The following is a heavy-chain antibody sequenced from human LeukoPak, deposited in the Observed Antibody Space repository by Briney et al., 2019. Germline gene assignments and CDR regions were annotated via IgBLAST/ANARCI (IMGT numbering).Heavy chain of an antibody. V-gene: IGHV1-3*03. CDR3: ARARYDILTGYPNNWFDP. CDR1: GYTFSSYA. Sequence: GASVKVSCKASGYTFSSYAINWVRQAPGQRLEWMGWIDAGNGRTKYSQEFQGRVTITRNTSISTAYMELSSLRSEDTAVYYCARARYDILTGYPNNWFDPWGQGTLVTVSS. D-gene: IGHD3-9*01. CDR2: IDAGNGRT. J-gene: IGHJ5*02.